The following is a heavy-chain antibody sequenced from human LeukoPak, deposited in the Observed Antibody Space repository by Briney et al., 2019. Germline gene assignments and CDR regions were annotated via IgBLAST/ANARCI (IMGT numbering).Heavy chain of an antibody. CDR2: ISSSSSTI. D-gene: IGHD5-12*01. J-gene: IGHJ6*03. Sequence: PGGSLRLSCAASGFTFSSYSMNWVRQAPGKGLEWVSYISSSSSTIYYADSVKGRFTISRDNAKNSLYLQMNSLRAEDTAVYYCARDLKISGYDSAPGWDYYYMDVWGKGTTVTVSS. CDR3: ARDLKISGYDSAPGWDYYYMDV. V-gene: IGHV3-48*01. CDR1: GFTFSSYS.